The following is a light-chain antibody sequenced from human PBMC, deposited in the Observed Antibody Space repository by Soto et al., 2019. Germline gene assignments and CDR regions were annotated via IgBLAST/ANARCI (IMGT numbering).Light chain of an antibody. CDR3: SSYTSSNSVV. CDR2: EVG. CDR1: SSDIGTYIY. V-gene: IGLV2-14*01. J-gene: IGLJ2*01. Sequence: QSALTQPASVSGSPGQSITISCTGTSSDIGTYIYVSWYLQHPGKAPKLLIYEVGNRPSGVSNRFSGSKSGNTASLTISGLQAEDEADYYCSSYTSSNSVVFGGGTMLTVL.